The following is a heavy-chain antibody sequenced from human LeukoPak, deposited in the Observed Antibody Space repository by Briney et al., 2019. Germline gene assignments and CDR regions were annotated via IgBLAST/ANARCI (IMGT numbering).Heavy chain of an antibody. CDR2: ISADNGNT. CDR1: GYSFTSYG. Sequence: ASLKVSCTASGYSFTSYGISWVRQAPGQGLEWMGWISADNGNTNYAQKPQGRVTMTTDTSTSTAYMELRSLRSDDTAVYYCAMWGRGNSGSWYYFDYWGQGTLVTVSS. CDR3: AMWGRGNSGSWYYFDY. J-gene: IGHJ4*02. V-gene: IGHV1-18*01. D-gene: IGHD6-13*01.